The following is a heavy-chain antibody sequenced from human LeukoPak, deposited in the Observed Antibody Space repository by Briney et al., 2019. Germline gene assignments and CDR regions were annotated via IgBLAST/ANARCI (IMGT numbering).Heavy chain of an antibody. Sequence: ASVKVSCKASGYTFTSYGISWVRQAPGQGLEWMGWNSAYNGNTNYAQKLQGRVTMTTDTSTSTAYMELRSLRSDDTAVYYCARDLWFGELFPWDPWGQGTLVTVSS. CDR1: GYTFTSYG. CDR2: NSAYNGNT. J-gene: IGHJ5*02. V-gene: IGHV1-18*01. D-gene: IGHD3-10*01. CDR3: ARDLWFGELFPWDP.